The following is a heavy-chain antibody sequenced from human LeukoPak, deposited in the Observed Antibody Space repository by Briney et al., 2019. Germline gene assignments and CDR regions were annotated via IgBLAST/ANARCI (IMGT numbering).Heavy chain of an antibody. J-gene: IGHJ4*02. Sequence: PGGSLRLSCAASGFTFSSYAMHWVRQAPGKGLEWVAVISYDGSNKYYADSVKGRFTISRDNSKNTLYLQMNSLRAEDTVVYYCARDPSGVATLDYWGQGTLVTVSS. V-gene: IGHV3-30-3*01. D-gene: IGHD5-12*01. CDR3: ARDPSGVATLDY. CDR1: GFTFSSYA. CDR2: ISYDGSNK.